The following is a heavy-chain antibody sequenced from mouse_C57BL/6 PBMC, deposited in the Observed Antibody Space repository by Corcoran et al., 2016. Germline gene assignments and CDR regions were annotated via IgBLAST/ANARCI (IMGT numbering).Heavy chain of an antibody. CDR3: ARVDYGSSYVDY. D-gene: IGHD1-1*01. Sequence: QVQLQQSGAELVKPGASVKISCKASGYAFSSYWMNWVKQRPGKGLEWIGQIYPGDGDTNYNGKFKGKATLTADKSSSTAYMQLSSLTSDDSAVYFCARVDYGSSYVDYWGQGTTLTVSS. V-gene: IGHV1-80*01. CDR1: GYAFSSYW. CDR2: IYPGDGDT. J-gene: IGHJ2*01.